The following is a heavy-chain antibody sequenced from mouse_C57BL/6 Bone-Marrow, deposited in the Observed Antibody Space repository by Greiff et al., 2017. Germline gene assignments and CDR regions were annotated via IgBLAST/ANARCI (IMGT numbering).Heavy chain of an antibody. CDR2: IHPNSGST. Sequence: QVQLQQPGAELVKPGASVKLSCKASGYTFTSYWMHWVKQRPGQGLEWIGMIHPNSGSTNYNEKFKSKATLTVDKSSCTAYMQLSSLTSEDSAVYYCARSYYYGSSYRYFDVWGTGTTVTVSS. V-gene: IGHV1-64*01. CDR3: ARSYYYGSSYRYFDV. CDR1: GYTFTSYW. D-gene: IGHD1-1*01. J-gene: IGHJ1*03.